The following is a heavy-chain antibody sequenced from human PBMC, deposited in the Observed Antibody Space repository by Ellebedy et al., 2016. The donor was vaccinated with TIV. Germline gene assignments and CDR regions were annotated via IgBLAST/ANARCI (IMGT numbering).Heavy chain of an antibody. CDR1: GYTFPSYY. CDR2: INPSGGST. D-gene: IGHD3-22*01. V-gene: IGHV1-46*01. Sequence: AASVKVSCKASGYTFPSYYMHWVRQAPGQGLEWMGIINPSGGSTSYAQKFQGRVTMTRDTSTSTVYMKLSSLRSEDTAVYYCARFYDSSGYYYTGDAFDIWGQGTMVTVSS. J-gene: IGHJ3*02. CDR3: ARFYDSSGYYYTGDAFDI.